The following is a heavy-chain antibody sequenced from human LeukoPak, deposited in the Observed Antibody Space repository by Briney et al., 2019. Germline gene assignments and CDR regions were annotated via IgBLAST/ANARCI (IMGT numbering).Heavy chain of an antibody. CDR3: ARQGVGLLWFGELDSFFDY. Sequence: PSETLSLTCAVYGGSFSGYYWSWIRQPPGKGLEWIGSIYYSGSTYYNPSLKSRVTISVDTSKNQFSLKLSSVTAADTAVYYCARQGVGLLWFGELDSFFDYWGQGTLVTVSS. V-gene: IGHV4-34*01. D-gene: IGHD3-10*01. J-gene: IGHJ4*02. CDR1: GGSFSGYY. CDR2: IYYSGST.